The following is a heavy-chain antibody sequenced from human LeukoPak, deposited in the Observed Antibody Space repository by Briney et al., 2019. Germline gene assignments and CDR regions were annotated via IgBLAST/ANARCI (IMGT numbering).Heavy chain of an antibody. V-gene: IGHV3-23*01. CDR3: AREDSSGYYSFDY. J-gene: IGHJ4*02. D-gene: IGHD3-22*01. Sequence: GGSLRLSCAASGFTFSSHGMSWVRQTPGKGLEWVSTISSSGGNTYYADSVKGRFTISRDNSKNTLYLQMGSLRAEDMAVYYCAREDSSGYYSFDYWGQGTLVTVSS. CDR1: GFTFSSHG. CDR2: ISSSGGNT.